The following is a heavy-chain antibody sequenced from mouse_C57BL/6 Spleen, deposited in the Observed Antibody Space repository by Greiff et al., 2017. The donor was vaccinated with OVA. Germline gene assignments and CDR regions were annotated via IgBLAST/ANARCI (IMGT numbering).Heavy chain of an antibody. V-gene: IGHV1-53*01. D-gene: IGHD2-1*01. J-gene: IGHJ1*03. Sequence: QVHVKQSGTELVKPGASVKLSCKASGYTFTSYWMHWVKQRPGQGLEWIGNINPSNGGTNYNEKFKSKATLTVDKSSSTAYMQLSSLTSEDSAVYYCARDLDGNYGYWYFDVWGTGTTVTVSS. CDR1: GYTFTSYW. CDR2: INPSNGGT. CDR3: ARDLDGNYGYWYFDV.